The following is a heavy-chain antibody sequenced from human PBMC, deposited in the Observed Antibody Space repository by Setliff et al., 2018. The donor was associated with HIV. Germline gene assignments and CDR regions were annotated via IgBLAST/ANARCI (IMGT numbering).Heavy chain of an antibody. CDR1: DSGTYY. Sequence: SETLSLTCTVSDSGTYYWSWIRQPAGKGLEWIGRVSSRGDTNYNPSLKSRVTISVDTSKNQFSLKLSSVTAADTAVYYCAREDYYYYGMDVWGQGTTVTVSS. CDR2: VSSRGDT. V-gene: IGHV4-61*02. J-gene: IGHJ6*02. CDR3: AREDYYYYGMDV.